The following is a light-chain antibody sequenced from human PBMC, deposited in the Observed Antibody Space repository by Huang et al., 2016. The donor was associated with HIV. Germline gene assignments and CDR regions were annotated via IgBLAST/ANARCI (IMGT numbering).Light chain of an antibody. V-gene: IGKV3-15*01. CDR2: DAS. CDR3: HQYDRCPLT. CDR1: QSISAN. Sequence: EIIMTQSPAILSVSPGERATFSCRASQSISANLAWYQQRPGQAPRLLIYDASIRATGIPARFSGSGSGTEFTLIISSLQSEDFAVYYCHQYDRCPLTFGGGTKVEIK. J-gene: IGKJ4*01.